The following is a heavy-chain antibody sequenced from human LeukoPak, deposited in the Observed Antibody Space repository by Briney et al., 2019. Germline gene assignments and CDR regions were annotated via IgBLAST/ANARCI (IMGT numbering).Heavy chain of an antibody. CDR1: GFTFSSYW. CDR2: INTDGSRT. D-gene: IGHD6-6*01. V-gene: IGHV3-74*01. CDR3: ARREYSSIDY. Sequence: GGSLRLSCAASGFTFSSYWMHWVRQAPGKGLVWVSRINTDGSRTSYADSVKGRFTISRDNAKNTLYLQMNRLRAEDTAVYYCARREYSSIDYWGQGTLVTVPS. J-gene: IGHJ4*02.